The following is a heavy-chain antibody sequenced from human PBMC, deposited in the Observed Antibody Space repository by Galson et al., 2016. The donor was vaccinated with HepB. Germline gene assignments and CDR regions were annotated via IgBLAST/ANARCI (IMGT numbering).Heavy chain of an antibody. CDR1: GFTFSTYT. D-gene: IGHD3-22*01. CDR2: ISYDGNNK. J-gene: IGHJ4*02. CDR3: AKCYDSSGYCGFDS. Sequence: SLRLSCAASGFTFSTYTMHWVRQAPGKGLEWVALISYDGNNKYYADSVKGRFTISRDNSKNTLYLQLNSLRAEDTAVYYCAKCYDSSGYCGFDSWGQGTLVTVSS. V-gene: IGHV3-30-3*02.